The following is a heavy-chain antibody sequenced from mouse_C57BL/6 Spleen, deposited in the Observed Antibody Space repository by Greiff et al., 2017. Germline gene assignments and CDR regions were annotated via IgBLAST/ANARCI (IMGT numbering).Heavy chain of an antibody. J-gene: IGHJ2*01. D-gene: IGHD2-3*01. CDR2: ISSGGDYI. CDR3: TRDSRDGYSFDY. CDR1: GFTFSSYA. Sequence: EVHLVESGEGLVKPGGSLKLSCAASGFTFSSYAMSWVRQTPEKRLEWVAYISSGGDYIYYADTVKGRFTISRDNARNTLYLQMSSLKSEDTAMYYCTRDSRDGYSFDYWGQGTTLTVSS. V-gene: IGHV5-9-1*02.